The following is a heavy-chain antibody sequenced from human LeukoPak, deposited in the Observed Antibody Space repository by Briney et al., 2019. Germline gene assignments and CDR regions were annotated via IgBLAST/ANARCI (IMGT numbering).Heavy chain of an antibody. Sequence: GASVKVSCKASGYTFTSYYMHWVRQAPGQGLEWMGIINPSGGSTSYAQKFQGRVTMTRDTSTSTVYMELSSLRSEDTAVYYCARDSGLYSGSYYFDYWGQGTLVTVFS. D-gene: IGHD1-26*01. CDR2: INPSGGST. V-gene: IGHV1-46*01. CDR1: GYTFTSYY. CDR3: ARDSGLYSGSYYFDY. J-gene: IGHJ4*02.